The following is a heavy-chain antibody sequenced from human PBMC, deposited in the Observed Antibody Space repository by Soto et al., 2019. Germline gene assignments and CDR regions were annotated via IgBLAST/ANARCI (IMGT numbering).Heavy chain of an antibody. CDR3: VRDRSVTVFGVVIAPFDY. V-gene: IGHV1-18*01. CDR2: ISGHNGET. J-gene: IGHJ4*02. Sequence: QVQMVQSGAEVKKPGASLKVSCQASGYTFSYFGISWVRLAPGQGLEWMGWISGHNGETNYAQKFQGSVTMTTDTSTSTAYMELRSLRIDDTAIYYCVRDRSVTVFGVVIAPFDYWGQGTPVTVSS. CDR1: GYTFSYFG. D-gene: IGHD3-16*02.